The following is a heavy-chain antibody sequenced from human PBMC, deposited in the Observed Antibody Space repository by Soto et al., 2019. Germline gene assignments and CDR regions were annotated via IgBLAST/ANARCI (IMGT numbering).Heavy chain of an antibody. CDR2: IIPIFGTI. D-gene: IGHD2-2*01. J-gene: IGHJ6*02. CDR3: ARAYCSSTSCPYGMDV. V-gene: IGHV1-69*01. CDR1: GGTFSRHA. Sequence: QVQLVQSGAEVRKPGSSVKVSCKASGGTFSRHAISWVRQAPGQGLEWMGGIIPIFGTIKYAQKFQGRVTITADESTSTAYMELSSLRSEDTAVYYCARAYCSSTSCPYGMDVWGQGTTVTVSS.